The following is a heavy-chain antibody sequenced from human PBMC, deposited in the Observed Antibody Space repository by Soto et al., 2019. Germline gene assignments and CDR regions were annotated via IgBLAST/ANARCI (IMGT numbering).Heavy chain of an antibody. V-gene: IGHV1-45*02. D-gene: IGHD1-26*01. CDR1: GNTFSYRY. J-gene: IGHJ4*02. CDR3: ASGGAGSGPFTWELPDH. Sequence: QLQLVQSGAEVKKTGSSVTVSCKALGNTFSYRYLHWVRQAPGQALEWMGWITPFSGDVHYAQKFQERVTLTRDRSVNTGYMRMPSLRAEDTAIYFCASGGAGSGPFTWELPDHWGQGTLVTVSS. CDR2: ITPFSGDV.